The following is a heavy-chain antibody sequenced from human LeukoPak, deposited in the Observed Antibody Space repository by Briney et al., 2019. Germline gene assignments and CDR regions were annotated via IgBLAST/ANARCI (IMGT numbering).Heavy chain of an antibody. V-gene: IGHV1-69*13. CDR3: ARKSTIFGVVIEGYYYYSMDV. Sequence: SVKVSCKDSGGTFSSYAISWVRQAPGQGLEWMGGIIPIFGTANYAQKFQGRVTITADESTSTAYMELSSLRSEDTAVDYWARKSTIFGVVIEGYYYYSMDVWGQGTTVTVSS. D-gene: IGHD3-3*01. CDR1: GGTFSSYA. CDR2: IIPIFGTA. J-gene: IGHJ6*02.